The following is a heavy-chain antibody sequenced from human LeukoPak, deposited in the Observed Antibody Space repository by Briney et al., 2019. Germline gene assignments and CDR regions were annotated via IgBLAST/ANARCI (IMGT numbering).Heavy chain of an antibody. J-gene: IGHJ4*02. Sequence: GGSLRLSCTASGFTFSRYNMNWVPQAPGKGLEWVSSISPSTSDIHYADSVKGRFTISRDNARNSLYLQMNSLRAEDTAVYFCARGALTMLRGVTPPDYWGQGTLVTVSS. CDR3: ARGALTMLRGVTPPDY. CDR1: GFTFSRYN. CDR2: ISPSTSDI. D-gene: IGHD3-10*01. V-gene: IGHV3-21*01.